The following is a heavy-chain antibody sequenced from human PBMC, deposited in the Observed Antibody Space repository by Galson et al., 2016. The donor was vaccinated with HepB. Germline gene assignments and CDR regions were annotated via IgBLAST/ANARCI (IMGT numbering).Heavy chain of an antibody. CDR1: GFTFSTYG. D-gene: IGHD3-10*01. V-gene: IGHV3-30*18. J-gene: IGHJ4*02. Sequence: LRLSCAASGFTFSTYGMHWVRQAPGRGLEWVAITSYDGSNKHYADSVKGRFTISRDNSKNTLYLQMNSLRAEDTAVYYCAKGRDYLLREIDYWGQGTLVTVSS. CDR3: AKGRDYLLREIDY. CDR2: TSYDGSNK.